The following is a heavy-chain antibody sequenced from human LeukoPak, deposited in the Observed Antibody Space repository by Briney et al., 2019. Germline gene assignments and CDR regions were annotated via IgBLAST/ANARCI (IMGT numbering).Heavy chain of an antibody. CDR3: ARDGSYYDILAFLDY. V-gene: IGHV3-33*08. Sequence: GGSLRLSCAASGFTFSSHGMHWVRQAPGKGLEWVAVIWYDGSNKYYADSVKGRFTISRDNSKNTLYLQMNSLRAEDTAVYYCARDGSYYDILAFLDYWGQGTLVTVSS. CDR2: IWYDGSNK. D-gene: IGHD3-9*01. CDR1: GFTFSSHG. J-gene: IGHJ4*02.